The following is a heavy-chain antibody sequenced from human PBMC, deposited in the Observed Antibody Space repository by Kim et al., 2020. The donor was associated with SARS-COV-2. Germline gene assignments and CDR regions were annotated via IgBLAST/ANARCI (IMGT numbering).Heavy chain of an antibody. CDR2: ISSGGTT. Sequence: SETLSLTCTVSGAAVSDDSFYWGWVRLAPGQGPEWIGTISSGGTTYYNPSLRRRVSLSMDTSKNQYTLQLTSVAAADTAVYYCASRGGWGSYTNLWGR. CDR3: ASRGGWGSYTNL. D-gene: IGHD3-16*01. V-gene: IGHV4-39*01. CDR1: GAAVSDDSFY. J-gene: IGHJ2*01.